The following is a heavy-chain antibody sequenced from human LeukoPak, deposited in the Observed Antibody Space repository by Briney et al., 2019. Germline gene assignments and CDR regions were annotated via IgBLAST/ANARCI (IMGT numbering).Heavy chain of an antibody. D-gene: IGHD6-19*01. CDR2: INHGGST. V-gene: IGHV4-34*01. CDR1: RGSFSGYY. J-gene: IGHJ5*02. CDR3: ARQGSGWLINWFDP. Sequence: SETLSLTCAVYRGSFSGYYWSWLRQPPGTGLEWIGEINHGGSTNYNPSLKSRVTISIDTSKNQFSLKLSSVTAADTAVYYCARQGSGWLINWFDPWGQGTLVTVSS.